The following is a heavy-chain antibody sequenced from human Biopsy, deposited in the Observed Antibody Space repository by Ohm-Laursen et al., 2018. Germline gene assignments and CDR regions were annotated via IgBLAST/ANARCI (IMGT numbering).Heavy chain of an antibody. CDR1: GFSLSTSGVG. CDR3: AHGTYDTNWGSDVFDL. D-gene: IGHD7-27*01. J-gene: IGHJ3*01. Sequence: TQTLTLTCSFSGFSLSTSGVGVGWIRQPPGKALEWLALIYWDDDKRYSPSLKSRLTITKDTSKNQVVLLMTNMDPVDTATYYCAHGTYDTNWGSDVFDLWGQGTMVTASS. CDR2: IYWDDDK. V-gene: IGHV2-5*02.